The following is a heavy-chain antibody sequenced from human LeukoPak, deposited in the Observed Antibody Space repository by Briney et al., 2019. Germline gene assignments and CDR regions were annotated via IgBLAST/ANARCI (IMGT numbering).Heavy chain of an antibody. Sequence: SETLSLTCTVSGYSISSGYYWGWIRQPPGKGLEWIGNIYHSGSTNCNPSLKSRVTISIDTSKNQFSLKLSSVTAADTAVYYCARDTHLVYWGQGTLVTVSS. CDR3: ARDTHLVY. CDR1: GYSISSGYY. CDR2: IYHSGST. J-gene: IGHJ4*02. V-gene: IGHV4-38-2*02.